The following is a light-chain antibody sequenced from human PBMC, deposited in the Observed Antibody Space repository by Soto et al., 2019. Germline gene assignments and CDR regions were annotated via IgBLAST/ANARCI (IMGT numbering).Light chain of an antibody. V-gene: IGKV3-20*01. CDR1: QSVSSSY. J-gene: IGKJ1*01. Sequence: TQCPGTRSLVRGGRATLSCRASQSVSSSYLVWHQQKPGQAPRLLIYAASRRATGIPDRFSGSGSGTDFTLTISRLEPADVAVYSCQQYGSSPWTVGQGTKVDIK. CDR3: QQYGSSPWT. CDR2: AAS.